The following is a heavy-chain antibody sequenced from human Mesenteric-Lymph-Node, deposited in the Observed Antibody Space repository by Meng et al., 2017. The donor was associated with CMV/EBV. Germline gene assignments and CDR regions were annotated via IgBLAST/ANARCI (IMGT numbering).Heavy chain of an antibody. Sequence: GSLRLSCAVYGGSFSGYYWSWIRQPPGKGLEWIGEINHSGSTNYNPSLKSRVTISVGTSKNQFSLKLSSVTAADTAVYYCARGRADRIGTYYGMDVWGQGTTVTVSS. CDR2: INHSGST. J-gene: IGHJ6*02. CDR3: ARGRADRIGTYYGMDV. V-gene: IGHV4-34*01. CDR1: GGSFSGYY. D-gene: IGHD3-22*01.